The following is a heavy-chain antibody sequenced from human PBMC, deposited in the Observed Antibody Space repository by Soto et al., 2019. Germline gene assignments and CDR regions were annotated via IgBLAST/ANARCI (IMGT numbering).Heavy chain of an antibody. D-gene: IGHD2-15*01. J-gene: IGHJ6*02. V-gene: IGHV3-33*01. CDR2: IWYDGSNK. CDR1: GFTFSSYG. CDR3: ASHSSQGYCSGGSCYFAYGMDV. Sequence: QVQLVESGGGVVQPGRSLRLSCAASGFTFSSYGMHWVRQAPGKGLEWGAVIWYDGSNKYYADSVKGRFTISRDNSKNTLYLQMNSLRAEDTAVYYCASHSSQGYCSGGSCYFAYGMDVWGQGTTVTVSS.